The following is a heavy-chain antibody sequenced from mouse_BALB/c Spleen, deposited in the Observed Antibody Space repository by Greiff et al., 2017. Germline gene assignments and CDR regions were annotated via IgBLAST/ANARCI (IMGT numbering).Heavy chain of an antibody. CDR2: IYPGSGST. J-gene: IGHJ4*01. CDR1: GYTFTSYW. V-gene: IGHV1S22*01. Sequence: LQQPGSELVRPGASVKLSCKASGYTFTSYWMHWVKQRPGQGLEWIGNIYPGSGSTNYDEKFKSKATLTVDTSSSTAYMQLSSLTSEDSAVYYCTRSGGNFLMDYWGQGTSVTVSS. CDR3: TRSGGNFLMDY. D-gene: IGHD2-1*01.